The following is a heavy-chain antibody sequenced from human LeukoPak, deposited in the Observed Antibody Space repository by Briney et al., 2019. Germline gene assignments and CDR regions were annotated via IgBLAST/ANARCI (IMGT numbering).Heavy chain of an antibody. CDR3: AIPPEPYGYSSGGCCYRFDY. CDR1: GGTFSSYA. J-gene: IGHJ4*02. V-gene: IGHV1-69*05. CDR2: IIPIFGTA. D-gene: IGHD2-15*01. Sequence: GSSVKVSCKASGGTFSSYAISWVRQAPGQGLEWMGGIIPIFGTANYAQKFQGRVTITTDESTSTAYMELSSLRSEDTAVYYCAIPPEPYGYSSGGCCYRFDYWGQGTLVTVSS.